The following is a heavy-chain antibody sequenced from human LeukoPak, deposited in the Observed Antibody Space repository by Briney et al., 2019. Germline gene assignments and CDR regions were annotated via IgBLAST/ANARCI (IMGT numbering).Heavy chain of an antibody. D-gene: IGHD3-10*01. CDR2: INQDGSVK. J-gene: IGHJ4*02. CDR3: ARILGGVDY. CDR1: GFIFNNYW. V-gene: IGHV3-7*03. Sequence: PGGSLRLSCTASGFIFNNYWMSWVRQAPGKGLEWVANINQDGSVKYFVDSLKGRFTISRDNSKNTLYLQMNSLRAEDTAVYYCARILGGVDYWGQGTLVTVSS.